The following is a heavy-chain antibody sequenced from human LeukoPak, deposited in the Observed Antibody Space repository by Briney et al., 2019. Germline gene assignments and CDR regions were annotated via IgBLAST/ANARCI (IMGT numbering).Heavy chain of an antibody. CDR1: AFTFSSYE. J-gene: IGHJ6*03. D-gene: IGHD5-18*01. Sequence: PGGSLRLSCAASAFTFSSYELNWVRQASGKGLEWVGRNRNKANSYTTEYAASVKGRFTISRDESKNSLYLQMNSLKTEDTAVYYCARRTALESYYYMDVWGKGTTVTISS. V-gene: IGHV3-72*01. CDR2: NRNKANSYTT. CDR3: ARRTALESYYYMDV.